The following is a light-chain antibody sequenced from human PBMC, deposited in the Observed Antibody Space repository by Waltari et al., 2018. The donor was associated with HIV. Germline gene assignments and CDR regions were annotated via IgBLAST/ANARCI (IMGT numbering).Light chain of an antibody. V-gene: IGKV1-9*01. Sequence: DIQLTQSPPFLSASAGDRVTITCRANQTISTYLVWYQQKPGKGPQLLIFGASTLQTGVPSRFSGSGSGTEFVLTITSVQSDDFATYYCQQVNSYPLTFGGGTKVEVK. CDR3: QQVNSYPLT. J-gene: IGKJ4*01. CDR1: QTISTY. CDR2: GAS.